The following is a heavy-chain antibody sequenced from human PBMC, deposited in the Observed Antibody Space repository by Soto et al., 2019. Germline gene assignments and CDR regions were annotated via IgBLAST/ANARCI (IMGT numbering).Heavy chain of an antibody. CDR2: IGTAGDT. J-gene: IGHJ4*02. V-gene: IGHV3-13*01. Sequence: GGSLRLSCAASGFTFSSYDMHWVRQATGKGLEWVSAIGTAGDTYYPGSVKGRFTISRENAKNSLYLQMNSLRAGDTAVYYCARKGGLQQLEPYFDYWGQGTLVTVSS. CDR1: GFTFSSYD. CDR3: ARKGGLQQLEPYFDY. D-gene: IGHD6-13*01.